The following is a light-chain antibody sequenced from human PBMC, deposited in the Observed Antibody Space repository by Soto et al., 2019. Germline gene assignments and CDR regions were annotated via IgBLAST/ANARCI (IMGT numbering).Light chain of an antibody. J-gene: IGLJ3*02. Sequence: QSVLTQPPSASGTPGQRVTISCSGSSSNIGNNAVNWYQQFPGTAPKLLIYDNIQRPSGVPDRFSGSKSGTSASLAIRGLQSEDEADDYCAAWGDNLNGWVFGGGTKLTVL. V-gene: IGLV1-44*01. CDR1: SSNIGNNA. CDR3: AAWGDNLNGWV. CDR2: DNI.